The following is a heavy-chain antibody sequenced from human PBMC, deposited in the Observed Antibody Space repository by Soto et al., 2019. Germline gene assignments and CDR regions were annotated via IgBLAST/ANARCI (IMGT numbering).Heavy chain of an antibody. CDR1: GFTLSTYA. D-gene: IGHD6-19*01. CDR2: ISPSGGNT. Sequence: GGSLRLSCAASGFTLSTYAMSWVRQAPGTGLEWVSAISPSGGNTYYADSVKGRFTISRGDSKNTLYLQMNSLRAEDTAVYYCAKVKSAVADYLWGQGTLVTVSS. CDR3: AKVKSAVADYL. J-gene: IGHJ5*02. V-gene: IGHV3-23*01.